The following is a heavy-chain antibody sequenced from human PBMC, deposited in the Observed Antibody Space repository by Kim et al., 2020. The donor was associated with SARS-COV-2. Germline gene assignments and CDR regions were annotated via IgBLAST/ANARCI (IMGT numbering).Heavy chain of an antibody. J-gene: IGHJ4*02. V-gene: IGHV1-2*02. D-gene: IGHD3-10*01. Sequence: GGTNYAQKFQGRVTMTRDTSISTAYMELSRLRSDDTAVYYCARVLSGPDYWGQGTLVTVSS. CDR3: ARVLSGPDY. CDR2: GGT.